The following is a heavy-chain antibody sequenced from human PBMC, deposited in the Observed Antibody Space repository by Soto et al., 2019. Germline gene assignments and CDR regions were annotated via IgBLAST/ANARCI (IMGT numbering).Heavy chain of an antibody. Sequence: QVQVQESGPGLVNPSQALSLTCTVSGGSIRSGDYYWSWIRQPPGKGLEWIGYIYDTWRTYYNQSLRRRVTISADTSKTQFSLKLSSVTAADTAVYYWASVSYFNAFDYWGQETLVTVSS. CDR1: GGSIRSGDYY. J-gene: IGHJ4*02. CDR3: ASVSYFNAFDY. V-gene: IGHV4-30-4*01. D-gene: IGHD3-9*01. CDR2: IYDTWRT.